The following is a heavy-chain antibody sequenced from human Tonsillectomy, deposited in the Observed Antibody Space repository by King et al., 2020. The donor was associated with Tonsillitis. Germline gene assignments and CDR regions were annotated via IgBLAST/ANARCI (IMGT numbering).Heavy chain of an antibody. D-gene: IGHD1-26*01. J-gene: IGHJ3*02. CDR2: ISVSGGTT. V-gene: IGHV3-23*04. CDR3: AKDRAGSGSYFSSAFDI. Sequence: VQLVESGGGLVQPGGSLRLACAASGFTFISYAMSWVRQAPGRGLEWVSAISVSGGTTYYADSVKGRFNISRDNSKNTLYLQMNSLRAEDTAINYCAKDRAGSGSYFSSAFDIWGQGTVVTVSS. CDR1: GFTFISYA.